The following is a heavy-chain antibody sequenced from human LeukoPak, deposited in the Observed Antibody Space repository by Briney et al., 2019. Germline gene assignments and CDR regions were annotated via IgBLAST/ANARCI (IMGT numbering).Heavy chain of an antibody. CDR3: ARGRSYYGSGSDY. Sequence: GGSPRLSCAASGFTFSSYEMNWVRQAPGKGLEWVSYISSSGSTIYYADSVKGRFTISRDNAKNSLYLQMNSLRAEDTAVYYCARGRSYYGSGSDYWGQGTLVTVSS. J-gene: IGHJ4*02. CDR1: GFTFSSYE. CDR2: ISSSGSTI. D-gene: IGHD3-10*01. V-gene: IGHV3-48*03.